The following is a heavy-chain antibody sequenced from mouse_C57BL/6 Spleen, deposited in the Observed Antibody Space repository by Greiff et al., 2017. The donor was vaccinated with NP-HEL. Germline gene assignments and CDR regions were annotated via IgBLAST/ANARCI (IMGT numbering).Heavy chain of an antibody. D-gene: IGHD2-4*01. J-gene: IGHJ3*01. V-gene: IGHV3-6*01. CDR2: ISYDGSN. CDR1: GYSITSGYY. CDR3: AVDYDVGAY. Sequence: EVQLQESGPGLVKPSQSLSLTCSVTGYSITSGYYWNWIRQFPGNKLEWMGYISYDGSNNYNPSLKNRISITRDTSKNQFFLKLNSVTTEDTATYYCAVDYDVGAYWGQGTLVTVSA.